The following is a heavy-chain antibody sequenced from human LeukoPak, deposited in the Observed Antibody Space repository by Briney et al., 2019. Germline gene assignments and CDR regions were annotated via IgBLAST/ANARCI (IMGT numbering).Heavy chain of an antibody. CDR3: AREGRGSGYYYDFDY. Sequence: ASVKVSCKASGYSFTSYAMHWVRQAPGQRLEWMGWINAGNGNTKYSQKFQGRVTITRDTSASTAYMELSSLRSEDTAVYYCAREGRGSGYYYDFDYWGQGTLVTVSS. J-gene: IGHJ4*02. V-gene: IGHV1-3*01. D-gene: IGHD3-22*01. CDR1: GYSFTSYA. CDR2: INAGNGNT.